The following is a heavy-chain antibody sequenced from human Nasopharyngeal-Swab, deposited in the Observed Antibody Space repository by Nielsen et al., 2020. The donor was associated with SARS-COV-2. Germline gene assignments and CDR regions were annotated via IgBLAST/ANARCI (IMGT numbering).Heavy chain of an antibody. CDR1: GFTFSNYA. D-gene: IGHD6-19*01. J-gene: IGHJ4*02. CDR3: AKDGGVWLTSGWYYFDF. Sequence: GESLKISCAASGFTFSNYAMTWVRQAPGRGLEWVSSISGSGAHTYYADSVKGRFTISRDNSKNTVFLQMNSLRAEDTALFFCAKDGGVWLTSGWYYFDFWGQGSQVTVSS. CDR2: ISGSGAHT. V-gene: IGHV3-23*01.